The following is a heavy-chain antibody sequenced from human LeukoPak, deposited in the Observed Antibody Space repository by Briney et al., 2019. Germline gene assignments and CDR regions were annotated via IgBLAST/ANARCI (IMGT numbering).Heavy chain of an antibody. D-gene: IGHD3-10*01. V-gene: IGHV3-7*01. CDR3: ARNELLGVRGARLYYFDY. J-gene: IGHJ4*02. Sequence: PGGSLRLSCAASGFTFSSYWMSWVRQAPGKGLEWVANIKQDGSEKYYVDSVKGRFTISRDNAKNSLYLQMNSLRAEDTAVYYCARNELLGVRGARLYYFDYWGQGTLVTVSS. CDR1: GFTFSSYW. CDR2: IKQDGSEK.